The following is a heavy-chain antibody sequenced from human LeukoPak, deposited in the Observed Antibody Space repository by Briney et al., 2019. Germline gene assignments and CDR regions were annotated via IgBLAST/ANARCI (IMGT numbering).Heavy chain of an antibody. Sequence: GGSLRLSCAASGFTFSSYSMNWVRQAPGKGLEWVSSISSSSSYIYYADSVKGRFTISRDNAKNPLYLQMNSLRAEDTAVYYCARALIDGNTPFDYWGQGTLVTVSS. V-gene: IGHV3-21*01. J-gene: IGHJ4*02. D-gene: IGHD4-23*01. CDR2: ISSSSSYI. CDR1: GFTFSSYS. CDR3: ARALIDGNTPFDY.